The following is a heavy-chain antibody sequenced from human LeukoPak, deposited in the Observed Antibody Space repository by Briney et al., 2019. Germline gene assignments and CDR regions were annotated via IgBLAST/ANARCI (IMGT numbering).Heavy chain of an antibody. CDR1: GFTFSNAW. CDR2: IKQDGSEK. CDR3: ARGQWLDY. J-gene: IGHJ4*02. Sequence: GGSLRLSCAASGFTFSNAWMSWVRQAPGKGLEWVANIKQDGSEKYYVDSVKGRFTISRDNAKNSLYLQMNSLRAEDTAVYYCARGQWLDYWGQGTLVTVSS. D-gene: IGHD6-19*01. V-gene: IGHV3-7*04.